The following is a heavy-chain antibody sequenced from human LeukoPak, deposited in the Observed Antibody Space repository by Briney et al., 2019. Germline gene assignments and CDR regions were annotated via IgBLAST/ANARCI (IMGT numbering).Heavy chain of an antibody. D-gene: IGHD3-10*01. J-gene: IGHJ4*02. Sequence: PGGSLRLSCAASGFTFSSYAMSWVRQAPGKGLEWVSAISGSGGSTYYADSVKGRFTISRDNSKNTLYLQMNSLRAEDTAVYYCAKGRITMVRGVSTPGYFDYWGQGTLVTVSS. CDR3: AKGRITMVRGVSTPGYFDY. CDR1: GFTFSSYA. V-gene: IGHV3-23*01. CDR2: ISGSGGST.